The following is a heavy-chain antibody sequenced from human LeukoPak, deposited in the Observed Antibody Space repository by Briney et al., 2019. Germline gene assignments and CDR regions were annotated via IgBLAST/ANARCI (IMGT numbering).Heavy chain of an antibody. V-gene: IGHV4-59*01. Sequence: SETLSLTCTVSGGSISSYCWSWIRQPPGKGLEWIGYIYYSGSTNYNPSLKSRVTISVDTSKNQFSLKLSSVTAADTAVYYCARGYYYYYYMDVWGKGTTVTISS. CDR3: ARGYYYYYYMDV. CDR2: IYYSGST. CDR1: GGSISSYC. J-gene: IGHJ6*03.